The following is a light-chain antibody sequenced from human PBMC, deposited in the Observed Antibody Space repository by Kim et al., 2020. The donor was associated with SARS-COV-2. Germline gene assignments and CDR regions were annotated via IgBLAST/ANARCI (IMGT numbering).Light chain of an antibody. CDR2: SNN. CDR3: AALNGSLNGYV. CDR1: SANIGSKI. V-gene: IGLV1-44*01. Sequence: GQSGTVSCSGGSANIGSKIVNGYQQLPGTAPKLLFYSNNQRPSGVPDRFSGSRSGASGSLAISGLRSEDEADYYCAALNGSLNGYVFGTGTKVTVL. J-gene: IGLJ1*01.